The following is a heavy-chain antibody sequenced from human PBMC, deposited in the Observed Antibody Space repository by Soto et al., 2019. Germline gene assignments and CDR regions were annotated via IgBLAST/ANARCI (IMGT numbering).Heavy chain of an antibody. J-gene: IGHJ4*02. CDR3: ARVSSHYGGNAFDY. CDR2: IYYSGST. D-gene: IGHD4-17*01. Sequence: KPSETLSLTCTVSGGSISSYYWSWIRQPPGKGLEWIGYIYYSGSTNYNPSLKSRVTISVDTSKNQFSLKLSSVTAADTAVYYCARVSSHYGGNAFDYWGQGTLVTVSS. CDR1: GGSISSYY. V-gene: IGHV4-59*01.